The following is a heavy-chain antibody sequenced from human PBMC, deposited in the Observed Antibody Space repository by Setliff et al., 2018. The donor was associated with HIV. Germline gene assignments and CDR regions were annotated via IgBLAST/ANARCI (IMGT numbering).Heavy chain of an antibody. CDR3: ARHMGRAYYDYAGGSYRRGDAFDI. D-gene: IGHD3-16*02. Sequence: TSETLSLTCTVSGRSISSYYWSWIRQPPGKGLEWIGYIYYSGSPNYNPSLKSRVTISVDTSKNQFSLKLSSVTAADTAVYYCARHMGRAYYDYAGGSYRRGDAFDIWGLGTMVTVS. CDR1: GRSISSYY. J-gene: IGHJ3*02. V-gene: IGHV4-59*08. CDR2: IYYSGSP.